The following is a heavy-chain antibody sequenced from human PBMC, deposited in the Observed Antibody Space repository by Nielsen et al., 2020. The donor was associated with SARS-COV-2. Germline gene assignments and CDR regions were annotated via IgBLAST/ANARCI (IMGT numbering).Heavy chain of an antibody. CDR3: VRARATIFGLVMSYGMDV. CDR2: INPYSGGT. D-gene: IGHD3/OR15-3a*01. V-gene: IGHV1-2*06. J-gene: IGHJ6*02. CDR1: GYTFTDYY. Sequence: ASVKVSCKASGYTFTDYYIHWVRQAPGQGLEWMGRINPYSGGTNYAQKFQGTVTMTRDASISTVYMELTSDDTAVYYCVRARATIFGLVMSYGMDVWGQGTTVAVSS.